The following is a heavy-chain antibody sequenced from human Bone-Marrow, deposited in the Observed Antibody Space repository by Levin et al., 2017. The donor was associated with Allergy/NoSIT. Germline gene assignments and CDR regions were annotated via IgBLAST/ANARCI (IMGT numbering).Heavy chain of an antibody. CDR3: ARQRYSVAGTKFPDAFDI. Sequence: PSETLSLTCAVSGGSISSYYWSWIRQPPGKGLEWIGYIYYSGSTNYNPSLKSRVTISVDTSKNQFSLKLSSVTAADTAVYYCARQRYSVAGTKFPDAFDIWGQGTMVTVSS. CDR2: IYYSGST. CDR1: GGSISSYY. J-gene: IGHJ3*02. V-gene: IGHV4-59*01. D-gene: IGHD6-19*01.